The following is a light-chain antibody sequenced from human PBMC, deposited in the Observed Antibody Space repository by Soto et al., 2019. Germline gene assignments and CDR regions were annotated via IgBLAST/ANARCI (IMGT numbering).Light chain of an antibody. J-gene: IGKJ1*01. CDR1: QGISSY. V-gene: IGKV1-9*01. CDR2: AAS. Sequence: DIQLTQSPSFLSASVGDRVTITCRASQGISSYLAWYQQKPGKAPKLLIYAASTLQSGVPSRFSGSGSGTEFTLTISSLQPEDFATYYCQQLHSYPSTFGQGTKVDIK. CDR3: QQLHSYPST.